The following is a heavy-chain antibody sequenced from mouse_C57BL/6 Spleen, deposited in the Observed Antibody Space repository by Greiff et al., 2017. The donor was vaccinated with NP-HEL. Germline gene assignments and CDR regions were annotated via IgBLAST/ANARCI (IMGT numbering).Heavy chain of an antibody. CDR2: INPNNGGT. CDR1: GYTFTDYY. J-gene: IGHJ4*01. Sequence: EVQLQQSGPELVKPGASVKISCKASGYTFTDYYMNWVKQSHGKSLEWIGDINPNNGGTSYNQKFKGKATLTVDKSSSTAYMELRSLTSEDSAVYYCARSVTTVVASYYYAMDYWGQGTSVTVSS. CDR3: ARSVTTVVASYYYAMDY. V-gene: IGHV1-26*01. D-gene: IGHD1-1*01.